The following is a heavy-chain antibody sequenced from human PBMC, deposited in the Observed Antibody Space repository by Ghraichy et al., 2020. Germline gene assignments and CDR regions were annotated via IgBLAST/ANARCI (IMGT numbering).Heavy chain of an antibody. CDR3: ARERYNSNNYYYYGMDV. V-gene: IGHV1-69*13. CDR1: GGTFSSYA. D-gene: IGHD1-20*01. CDR2: IIPIFGTA. J-gene: IGHJ6*02. Sequence: SVKVSCKASGGTFSSYAISWVRQAPGQGLEWMGGIIPIFGTANYAQKFQGRVTITADESTSTAYMELSSLRSEDTAVYYCARERYNSNNYYYYGMDVWGQGTTVTVSS.